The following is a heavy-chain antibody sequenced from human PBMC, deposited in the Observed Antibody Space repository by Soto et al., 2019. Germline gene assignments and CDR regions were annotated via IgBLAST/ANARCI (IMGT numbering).Heavy chain of an antibody. CDR2: IYKSATT. Sequence: PSATLSLTCSVSGDSISTVDYFWAWIRQPPGQALEYIGYIYKSATTYYNPSFESRVAISLDTSKSQFSLNVTSVTAADTAVYFCARGRYCLTGRCFPNWFDSWGQGTLVTVSS. D-gene: IGHD2-15*01. V-gene: IGHV4-30-4*01. CDR1: GDSISTVDYF. CDR3: ARGRYCLTGRCFPNWFDS. J-gene: IGHJ5*01.